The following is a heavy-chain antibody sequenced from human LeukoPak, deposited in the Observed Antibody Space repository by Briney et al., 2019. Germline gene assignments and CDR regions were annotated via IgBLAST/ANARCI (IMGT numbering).Heavy chain of an antibody. Sequence: GGSLRLSCAASGFTFSSYAMSWVRQAPGKGLEWVSAISGSGGSTYYEDSVKGRFTISRDNSKNTLYLQMNSLRAEDTAVYYCAKDMAIAAAGTYYYYYYGMDVWGQGTTVTVSS. D-gene: IGHD6-13*01. J-gene: IGHJ6*02. CDR2: ISGSGGST. CDR1: GFTFSSYA. CDR3: AKDMAIAAAGTYYYYYYGMDV. V-gene: IGHV3-23*01.